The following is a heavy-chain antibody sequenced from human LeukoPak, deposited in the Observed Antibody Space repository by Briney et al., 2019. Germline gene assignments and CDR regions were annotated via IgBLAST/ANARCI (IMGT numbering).Heavy chain of an antibody. Sequence: SQTLSLTCTVSGGSISSGSYYWSWIRQPAGKGLEWIGRIYTSGSTNYNPSLKSRATISVDTSKNQFSLKLSSVTAADTAVYYCARGSGGVMNYWGQGTLVTVSS. J-gene: IGHJ4*02. CDR1: GGSISSGSYY. CDR2: IYTSGST. V-gene: IGHV4-61*02. D-gene: IGHD3-16*01. CDR3: ARGSGGVMNY.